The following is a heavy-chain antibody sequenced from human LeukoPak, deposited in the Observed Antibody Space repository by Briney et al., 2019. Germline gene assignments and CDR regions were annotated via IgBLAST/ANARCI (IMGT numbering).Heavy chain of an antibody. CDR3: ARDFELSH. Sequence: SGTSLRLSCAASGFTFSSNDMHWVRQAAGKGLEWVALIWYDGSSKHYADSVRGRFTISRDNSKNTLYLQMNSLRAEDTAVYYCARDFELSHWGQGTLVTVSS. D-gene: IGHD3-16*02. V-gene: IGHV3-33*01. CDR1: GFTFSSND. J-gene: IGHJ4*02. CDR2: IWYDGSSK.